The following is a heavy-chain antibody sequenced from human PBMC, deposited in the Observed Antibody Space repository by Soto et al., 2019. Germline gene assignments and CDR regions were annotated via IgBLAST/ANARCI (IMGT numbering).Heavy chain of an antibody. CDR1: GGTFSNYV. CDR2: IIPIFGSV. Sequence: QVHLVQSGAEVKKPGSSVKVSCKASGGTFSNYVITWVRQAPGQGLEWLGRIIPIFGSVTFAQKLQGRITLTPDESTTTVYMELNSRRSDDTAVYYCAKDGGKDGYLGNGFDPWGQGTQVTVSS. V-gene: IGHV1-69*15. CDR3: AKDGGKDGYLGNGFDP. J-gene: IGHJ5*02. D-gene: IGHD5-12*01.